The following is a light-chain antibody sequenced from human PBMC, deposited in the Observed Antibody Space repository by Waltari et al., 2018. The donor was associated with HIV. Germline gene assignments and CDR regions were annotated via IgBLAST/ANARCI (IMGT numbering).Light chain of an antibody. J-gene: IGKJ3*01. CDR3: QQSYTSPT. Sequence: IQMTQSPSSLSASIGDRVTITCRASQNINTYLNWYQQKPGKAPRALISTATTLQSGVPSRFSGSGSGTDFTLTITDLQTEDFATYFWQQSYTSPTFGPGATVDLK. CDR1: QNINTY. CDR2: TAT. V-gene: IGKV1-39*01.